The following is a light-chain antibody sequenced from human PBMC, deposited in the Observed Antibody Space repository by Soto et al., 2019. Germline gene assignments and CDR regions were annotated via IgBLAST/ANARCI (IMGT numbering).Light chain of an antibody. Sequence: SALTQPASVSGPPGQSIAISCTGNSSDIGGHNYVSWYQHHPGKAPKLMVYEVSNRPSGVSNRFSGSKSGNTASLTISGLQAEDEADYYCSSYTSSSTVVFGGGTKVTVL. J-gene: IGLJ2*01. CDR2: EVS. V-gene: IGLV2-14*01. CDR1: SSDIGGHNY. CDR3: SSYTSSSTVV.